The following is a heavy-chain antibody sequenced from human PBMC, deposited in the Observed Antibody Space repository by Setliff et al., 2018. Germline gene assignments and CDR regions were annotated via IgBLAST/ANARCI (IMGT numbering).Heavy chain of an antibody. CDR2: VNSDGSST. CDR3: ARGFWSGYSAAFDL. Sequence: GGSLRLSCAASGFTFVNYWMHWVRQAPGKGLVWVSRVNSDGSSTIYADSVKGRFTISRDNAENTLYLQMNSLRAEDTALYYCARGFWSGYSAAFDLWGQGTMVTVSS. CDR1: GFTFVNYW. J-gene: IGHJ3*01. V-gene: IGHV3-74*01. D-gene: IGHD3-3*01.